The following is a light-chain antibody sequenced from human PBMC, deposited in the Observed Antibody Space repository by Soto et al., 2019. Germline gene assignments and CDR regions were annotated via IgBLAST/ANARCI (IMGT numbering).Light chain of an antibody. Sequence: EIVMTQSPATLSVSPGERATLSCRASQSVSSSFAWYQQKAGQAPRLLIYAASNRATGIPARFSGGGSGTDFTLSISSLEPEDFAVYYCQQRSDWLTFGGGTKVDIK. CDR3: QQRSDWLT. J-gene: IGKJ4*01. CDR2: AAS. CDR1: QSVSSS. V-gene: IGKV3-11*01.